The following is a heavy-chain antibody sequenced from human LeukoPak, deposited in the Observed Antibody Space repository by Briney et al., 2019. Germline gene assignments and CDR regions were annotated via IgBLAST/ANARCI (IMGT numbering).Heavy chain of an antibody. Sequence: SETLSLTCTVSGGSISSNSYYWGWIRQPPGKGLEWIGSIYYSGSTYQKPSLKSRVTISVDTSKNQFSLKLSSLTAADTAVYYCARDRKYYYHMDVWGKGTTVTVSS. CDR3: ARDRKYYYHMDV. J-gene: IGHJ6*03. CDR1: GGSISSNSYY. V-gene: IGHV4-39*07. D-gene: IGHD1-14*01. CDR2: IYYSGST.